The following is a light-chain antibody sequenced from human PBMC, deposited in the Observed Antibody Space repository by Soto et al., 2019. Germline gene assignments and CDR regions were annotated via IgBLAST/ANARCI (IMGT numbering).Light chain of an antibody. CDR3: KQFNSYPLFT. V-gene: IGKV1-13*02. CDR1: QGISSA. CDR2: DAS. J-gene: IGKJ3*01. Sequence: AIQLTQSPSSLSASVGDRVTITCRASQGISSALAWYQQKPGKAPKLLIYDASSLESVVPSRFSGSGSGTDFTLTISSLQPEEFATYYSKQFNSYPLFTFGPGTKVDIK.